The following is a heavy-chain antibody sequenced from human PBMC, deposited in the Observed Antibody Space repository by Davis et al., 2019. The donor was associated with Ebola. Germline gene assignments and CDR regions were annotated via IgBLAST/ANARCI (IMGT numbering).Heavy chain of an antibody. J-gene: IGHJ5*02. CDR3: ARCRFGVVTHNWFDP. D-gene: IGHD3-3*01. V-gene: IGHV1-2*02. Sequence: ASVKVSCKASGYTFTGYYMHWVRQAPGQGLEWMGWINPNSGGTNYAQKFQGRVTMTRDTSISTAYMELSRLRSDDTAVYYCARCRFGVVTHNWFDPWGQGTLVTVSS. CDR1: GYTFTGYY. CDR2: INPNSGGT.